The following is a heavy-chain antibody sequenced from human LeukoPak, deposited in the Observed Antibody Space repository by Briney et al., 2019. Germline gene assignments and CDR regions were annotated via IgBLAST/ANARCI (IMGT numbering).Heavy chain of an antibody. J-gene: IGHJ4*02. CDR3: ARGTFLQYLFPFDY. CDR2: TYYRSKWYN. Sequence: SQTLSLTCAISGDSVSNKSVAWNWIRQSPSRGLEWLGRTYYRSKWYNDYAVSVKSRITIDPDTSKNQFSLQLNSVTPEDTAVYYCARGTFLQYLFPFDYWGQGTLVTVSS. CDR1: GDSVSNKSVA. D-gene: IGHD3-3*02. V-gene: IGHV6-1*01.